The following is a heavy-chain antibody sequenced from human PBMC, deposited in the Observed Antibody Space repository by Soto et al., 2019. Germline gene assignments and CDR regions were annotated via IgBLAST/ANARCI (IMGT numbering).Heavy chain of an antibody. D-gene: IGHD2-15*01. CDR3: AKRRGAGGHFDY. CDR1: GFTFSSYG. J-gene: IGHJ4*02. CDR2: ISYDGSNK. V-gene: IGHV3-30*18. Sequence: GGSLRLSCAASGFTFSSYGMHWVRQAPGKGLEWVAVISYDGSNKYYADSVKGRFTISRDNSKNTLYLQMNSLTAEDTAVYFCAKRRGAGGHFDYWGQGALVTVSS.